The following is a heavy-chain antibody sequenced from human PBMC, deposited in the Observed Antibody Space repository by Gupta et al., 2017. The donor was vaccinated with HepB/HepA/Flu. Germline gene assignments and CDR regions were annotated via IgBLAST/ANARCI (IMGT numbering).Heavy chain of an antibody. CDR2: MNPNSGNT. CDR3: ARGRKDRIFYGSGSYRFDY. Sequence: QVQLVQSGAEVKKPGASVKVSCKASGYTFTSYDINWVRQAIGQGLEWMGWMNPNSGNTGYAQKFQGRVTMTRNTSISTAYMELSSLRSEDTAVYYCARGRKDRIFYGSGSYRFDYWGQGTLVTVSS. J-gene: IGHJ4*02. V-gene: IGHV1-8*01. CDR1: GYTFTSYD. D-gene: IGHD3-10*01.